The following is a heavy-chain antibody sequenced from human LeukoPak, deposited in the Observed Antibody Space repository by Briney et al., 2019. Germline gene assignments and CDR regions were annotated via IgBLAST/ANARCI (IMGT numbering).Heavy chain of an antibody. CDR1: GGSFSGYY. D-gene: IGHD3-22*01. CDR2: INHSGST. V-gene: IGHV4-34*01. Sequence: PSETLSLTCAVYGGSFSGYYWSWIRQPPGKGLEWIGEINHSGSTNYNPSLKSRVTTSVDTSKNQFSLKLSSVTAADTAVYYCARARRLLLAVLDYWGQGTLVTVSS. CDR3: ARARRLLLAVLDY. J-gene: IGHJ4*02.